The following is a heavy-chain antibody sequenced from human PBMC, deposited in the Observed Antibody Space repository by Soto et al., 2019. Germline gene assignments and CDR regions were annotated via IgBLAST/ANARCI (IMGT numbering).Heavy chain of an antibody. CDR1: GGSISSYY. CDR2: IYYSGST. Sequence: SSETLSLTCTVSGGSISSYYWSWIRQPPGKGLEWIGYIYYSGSTNYNPSLKSRVTISVDTSKNQFSLKLSSVTAADTAVYYCARLGALAYYYYYMDVWGKGTTLTVSS. J-gene: IGHJ6*03. D-gene: IGHD1-26*01. V-gene: IGHV4-59*08. CDR3: ARLGALAYYYYYMDV.